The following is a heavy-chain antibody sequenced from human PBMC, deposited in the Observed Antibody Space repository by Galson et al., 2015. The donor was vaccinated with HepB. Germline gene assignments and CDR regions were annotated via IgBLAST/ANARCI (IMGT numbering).Heavy chain of an antibody. CDR1: GYSFTSYW. Sequence: QSGAEVKRPGESLKISCKGSGYSFTSYWIGWVRQMPGKGLEWMGIIYPGDSDTRYSPSFQGQVTISVDKSITTAHLQWSSLKASDNAMYYCARHVGSSGWFAMDVWGQGTTVIVSS. V-gene: IGHV5-51*01. CDR2: IYPGDSDT. D-gene: IGHD6-19*01. J-gene: IGHJ6*02. CDR3: ARHVGSSGWFAMDV.